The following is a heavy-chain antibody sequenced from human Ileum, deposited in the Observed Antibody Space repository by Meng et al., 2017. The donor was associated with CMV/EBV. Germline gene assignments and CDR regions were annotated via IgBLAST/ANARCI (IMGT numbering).Heavy chain of an antibody. CDR3: AKHQLADDIVFYN. V-gene: IGHV3-23*03. J-gene: IGHJ4*02. CDR1: GFIFSSFA. Sequence: GESLKISCAASGFIFSSFAMSWVRQAPGKGLEWVSYIYSGSSDTFYADSVKGRFTISRDNSKDTLYLQMNSLRAEDTAVYYCAKHQLADDIVFYNWGQGT. CDR2: IYSGSSDT. D-gene: IGHD1-1*01.